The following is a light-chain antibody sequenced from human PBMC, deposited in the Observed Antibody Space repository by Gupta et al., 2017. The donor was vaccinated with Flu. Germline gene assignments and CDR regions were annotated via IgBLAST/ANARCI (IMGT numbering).Light chain of an antibody. CDR2: EVT. CDR3: SSYTISNTWV. J-gene: IGLJ3*02. V-gene: IGLV2-14*01. Sequence: QSALTQPASVSGSPGQSITISCTGTSSDVGGHNYVSWYQHHPGKAPQLLIYEVTNRPSGVSNRFSGSKSGNTASLTIFGLQAEDESNYYCSSYTISNTWVFGGGIRVTVL. CDR1: SSDVGGHNY.